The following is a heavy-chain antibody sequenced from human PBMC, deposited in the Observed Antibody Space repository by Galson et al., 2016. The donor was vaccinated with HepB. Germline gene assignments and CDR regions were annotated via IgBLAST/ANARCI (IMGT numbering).Heavy chain of an antibody. Sequence: SVKVSCKASGYIFIDYFIYWLRQAPGQGLEWMGWINPNTGDTSFAQKFQGRVSMTRDTSITTAYMELSGLTSDDTAIYYCAREMGDWSTKKLDFWGQGTLVAVSS. V-gene: IGHV1-2*02. J-gene: IGHJ4*02. CDR3: AREMGDWSTKKLDF. D-gene: IGHD2-21*02. CDR1: GYIFIDYF. CDR2: INPNTGDT.